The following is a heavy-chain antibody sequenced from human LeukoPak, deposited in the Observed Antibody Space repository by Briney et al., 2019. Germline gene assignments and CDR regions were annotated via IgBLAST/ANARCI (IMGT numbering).Heavy chain of an antibody. CDR3: ANFPPSRGWYPEIDY. CDR1: GFTFSSYG. D-gene: IGHD6-19*01. J-gene: IGHJ4*02. Sequence: GGSLRLSCAASGFTFSSYGMHWVRQAPGKGLEWVAFIRYDGSNKYYADSVKGRFTISRDNSKNTLYLQMNSLRAEDTAVYYCANFPPSRGWYPEIDYWGQGTLVTVSS. V-gene: IGHV3-30*02. CDR2: IRYDGSNK.